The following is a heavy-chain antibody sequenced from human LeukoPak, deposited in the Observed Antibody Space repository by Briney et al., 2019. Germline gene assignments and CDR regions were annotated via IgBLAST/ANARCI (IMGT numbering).Heavy chain of an antibody. D-gene: IGHD3-9*01. J-gene: IGHJ4*02. CDR2: MKSKADGGTT. Sequence: GGSLRLSCAGSGFTFSNAWMSWVRQAPGKGLEWVGRMKSKADGGTTDYAAPVKGRFTISRDDSRNTLYLQMNGLRTEDTALYYCTRDHGFDMDWGQGTLVTVSS. CDR1: GFTFSNAW. V-gene: IGHV3-15*01. CDR3: TRDHGFDMD.